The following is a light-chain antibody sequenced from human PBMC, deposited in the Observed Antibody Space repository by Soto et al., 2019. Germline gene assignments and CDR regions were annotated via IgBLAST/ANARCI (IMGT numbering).Light chain of an antibody. CDR2: AAS. J-gene: IGKJ5*01. CDR3: QKYSSVIT. CDR1: QGISNF. Sequence: DIQMTQSPSSLSASVGDRVTITCRASQGISNFLAWYQQKPGKVPKLLISAASTLQSGVPSRFSGCGSGTDFTLTITSLQPEDVATYYCQKYSSVITFGQGTRLEI. V-gene: IGKV1-27*01.